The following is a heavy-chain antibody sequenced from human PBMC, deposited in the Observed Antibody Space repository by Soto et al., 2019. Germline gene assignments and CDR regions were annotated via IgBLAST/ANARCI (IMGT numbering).Heavy chain of an antibody. J-gene: IGHJ4*02. CDR2: ISSSSSTI. V-gene: IGHV3-48*01. D-gene: IGHD5-18*01. CDR3: ARDSGYSYGPLDY. Sequence: PGGSLRLSCAASGFTFSGYSMNWVRQAPGKGLEWVSYISSSSSTIYYADSVKGRFTISRDNAKNSLYLQMNSLRAEDTAVYYCARDSGYSYGPLDYWGQGTLVTVSS. CDR1: GFTFSGYS.